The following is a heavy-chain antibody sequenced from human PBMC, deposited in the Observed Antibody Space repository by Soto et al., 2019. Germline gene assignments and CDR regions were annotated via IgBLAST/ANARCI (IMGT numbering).Heavy chain of an antibody. CDR1: GGSISSIDYF. D-gene: IGHD2-2*01. Sequence: PSETLSLTCSVSGGSISSIDYFWSWIRQPPGKGLEWIGFIYHTGTTYYNPSLRSRVTISIDTSKSQFSMKLNSVTAADTAVYYCARVMAAMQNWLDPWGQGTLDTVSS. V-gene: IGHV4-30-4*01. J-gene: IGHJ5*02. CDR3: ARVMAAMQNWLDP. CDR2: IYHTGTT.